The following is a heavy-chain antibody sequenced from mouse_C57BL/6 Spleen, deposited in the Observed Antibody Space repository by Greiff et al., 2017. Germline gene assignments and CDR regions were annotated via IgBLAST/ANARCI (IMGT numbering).Heavy chain of an antibody. CDR2: LYPGDGDT. J-gene: IGHJ4*01. Sequence: VQLMESGPELVKPGASVKISCKASGYAFSSSWMNWVKQRPGKGLEWIGRLYPGDGDTNYNGKFKGKATLTVDKSSSTAYMLLSSLTTEDSAVYFCTREGDAMDYWGQGTSVTVSS. D-gene: IGHD3-3*01. V-gene: IGHV1-82*01. CDR1: GYAFSSSW. CDR3: TREGDAMDY.